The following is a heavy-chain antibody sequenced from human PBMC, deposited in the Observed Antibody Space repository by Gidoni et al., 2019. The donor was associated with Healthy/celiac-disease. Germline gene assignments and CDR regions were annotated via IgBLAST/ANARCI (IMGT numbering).Heavy chain of an antibody. V-gene: IGHV4-30-4*01. J-gene: IGHJ4*02. Sequence: SWIRQPPGKGLEWIGYIYYSGSTYYNPSLKSRVTISVDTSKNQFSLKLSSVTAADTAVYYCAMVRGVIPLLWGQGTLVTVSS. D-gene: IGHD3-10*01. CDR3: AMVRGVIPLL. CDR2: IYYSGST.